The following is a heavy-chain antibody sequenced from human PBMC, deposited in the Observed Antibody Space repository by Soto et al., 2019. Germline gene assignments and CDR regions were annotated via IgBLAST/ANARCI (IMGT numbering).Heavy chain of an antibody. Sequence: QVQLQQWGAGLLKPSETLSLTCAVYGGSFSGYYWSWIRQPPGKGLEWIGEINHSGSTNYNPSLKSRVTIPVDTSKNQFYLKLSSVTAADTAVYYCARGGQYYYDSSGYPYYYYGMDVWGQGTTVTVSS. CDR3: ARGGQYYYDSSGYPYYYYGMDV. D-gene: IGHD3-22*01. J-gene: IGHJ6*02. CDR2: INHSGST. CDR1: GGSFSGYY. V-gene: IGHV4-34*01.